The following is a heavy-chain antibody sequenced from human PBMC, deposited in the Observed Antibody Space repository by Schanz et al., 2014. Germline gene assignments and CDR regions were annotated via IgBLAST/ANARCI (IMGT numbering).Heavy chain of an antibody. CDR3: ARVHIATYHYNSPGAFAI. CDR1: GYIFGSHG. D-gene: IGHD3-10*01. V-gene: IGHV1-18*01. CDR2: INAHTGNT. Sequence: QLMQSGSEVRKPGASVKVSCKASGYIFGSHGMTWVRQAPGQGPELMGWINAHTGNTQYAQKFQGRVNMTRDTVTTTVHLELTRLRTDDTAIYYCARVHIATYHYNSPGAFAIWGQWTMVTVSS. J-gene: IGHJ3*02.